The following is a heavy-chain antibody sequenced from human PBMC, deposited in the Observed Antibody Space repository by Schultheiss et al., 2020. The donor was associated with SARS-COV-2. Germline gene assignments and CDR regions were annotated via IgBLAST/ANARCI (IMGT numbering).Heavy chain of an antibody. V-gene: IGHV3-30*03. Sequence: GESLKISCAASGFTFSSYGMHWVRQAPGKGLEWVAVISYDGSNKYYADSVKGRFTISRDNSKNTLYLQMNSLRAEDTAVYYCARGGRGRIAVAGYNWFDPWGQGTLVTVSS. D-gene: IGHD6-19*01. J-gene: IGHJ5*02. CDR2: ISYDGSNK. CDR1: GFTFSSYG. CDR3: ARGGRGRIAVAGYNWFDP.